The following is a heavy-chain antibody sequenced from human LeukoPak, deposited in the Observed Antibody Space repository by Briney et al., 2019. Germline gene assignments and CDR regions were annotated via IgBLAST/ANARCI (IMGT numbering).Heavy chain of an antibody. J-gene: IGHJ6*04. V-gene: IGHV4-31*03. Sequence: SETLSLTCIVSGGSISSGGYYWSWIRQHPGKGLEWIGYIYYSGSTYYNPSLKSRVTISVDTSKNQFSLKLSSVTAADTAVYYCASAVVVVAATQYYYYGMDVWGKGTTVTVPS. CDR3: ASAVVVVAATQYYYYGMDV. CDR2: IYYSGST. CDR1: GGSISSGGYY. D-gene: IGHD2-15*01.